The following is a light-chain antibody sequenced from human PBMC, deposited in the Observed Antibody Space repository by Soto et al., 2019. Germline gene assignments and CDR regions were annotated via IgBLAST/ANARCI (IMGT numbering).Light chain of an antibody. V-gene: IGLV2-14*01. CDR3: RSFTSSSTVV. J-gene: IGLJ2*01. CDR1: SSDVGGYNY. Sequence: QSALTQPASVSGSPGQSITISCTGTSSDVGGYNYVSWYQQHPGKAPKLMIYDVSNRPSGVSNRFSGSKSGNTASLTISGVQGEDGGEYYCRSFTSSSTVVFGGGTKLTVL. CDR2: DVS.